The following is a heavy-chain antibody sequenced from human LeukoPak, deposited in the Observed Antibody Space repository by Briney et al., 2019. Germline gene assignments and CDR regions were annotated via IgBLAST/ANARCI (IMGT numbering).Heavy chain of an antibody. D-gene: IGHD1-1*01. Sequence: PGGSLRLSCAASGFTFSSYAMHWVRQAPGKGLEWVAVISYDGSNKNYADSVKGRFTISRDNSKNTLYLQMNSLRAEDTAVYYCAKEVQVERRKDGFDIWGQGTMVTVSS. J-gene: IGHJ3*02. CDR3: AKEVQVERRKDGFDI. V-gene: IGHV3-30*18. CDR1: GFTFSSYA. CDR2: ISYDGSNK.